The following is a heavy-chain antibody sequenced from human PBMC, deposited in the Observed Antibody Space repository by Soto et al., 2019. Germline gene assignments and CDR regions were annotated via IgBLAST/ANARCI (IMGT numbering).Heavy chain of an antibody. J-gene: IGHJ4*02. CDR2: INQDGSEK. CDR3: ARRLWGGTWNY. D-gene: IGHD3-16*01. CDR1: GFTFSTYW. V-gene: IGHV3-7*01. Sequence: EVQLVESGGGLVQTGGSLRLSCAASGFTFSTYWMSWVRQAPGKGLEWVANINQDGSEKYYVDSVKGRFTISRDNADNALYMQINSRRAEDTAVYHCARRLWGGTWNYWGQGTLVTVST.